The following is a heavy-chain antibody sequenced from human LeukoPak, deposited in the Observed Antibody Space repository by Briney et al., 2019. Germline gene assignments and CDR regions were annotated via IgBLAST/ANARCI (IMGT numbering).Heavy chain of an antibody. CDR3: ARHLGYCSSTSCYPDY. CDR2: IYPGDSDT. Sequence: GESLKISCKGSGYSFTSYWIGWVRQMPGKGLEWMGIIYPGDSDTRYSPSFQGQVTISADKSISTAYLQWSSLKASDTAMYYCARHLGYCSSTSCYPDYWGQGTLVTVSS. J-gene: IGHJ4*02. V-gene: IGHV5-51*01. CDR1: GYSFTSYW. D-gene: IGHD2-2*01.